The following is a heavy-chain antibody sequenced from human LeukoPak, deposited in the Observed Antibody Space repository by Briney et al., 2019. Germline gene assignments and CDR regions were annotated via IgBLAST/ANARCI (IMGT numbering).Heavy chain of an antibody. Sequence: SETLSLTCTVSGGSISSYYWSWIRQPPGKGLEWIGYIYYSGSTNYNPSLKLRVTIPVDTSKNQFSLKLSSVTAADTAVYYCARVSSSGWYPDYWGQGTLVTVSS. CDR3: ARVSSSGWYPDY. V-gene: IGHV4-59*01. CDR2: IYYSGST. D-gene: IGHD6-19*01. CDR1: GGSISSYY. J-gene: IGHJ4*02.